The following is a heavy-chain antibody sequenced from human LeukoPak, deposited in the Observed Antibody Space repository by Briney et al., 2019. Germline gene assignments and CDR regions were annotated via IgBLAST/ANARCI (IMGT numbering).Heavy chain of an antibody. D-gene: IGHD3-10*01. J-gene: IGHJ4*02. CDR2: IRKDGGDI. V-gene: IGHV3-7*01. Sequence: GGSLRLSCVGSGLSLSNYWIDWVRQAPGKGLEWVANIRKDGGDIHYVDSVKGRFTISRDNAKNSVYLQMHRLRAEDTAVYYRARDAFGDFSYWGQGILVTVSS. CDR3: ARDAFGDFSY. CDR1: GLSLSNYW.